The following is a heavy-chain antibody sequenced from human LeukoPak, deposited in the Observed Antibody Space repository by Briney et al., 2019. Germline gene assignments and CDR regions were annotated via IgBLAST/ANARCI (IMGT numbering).Heavy chain of an antibody. J-gene: IGHJ4*02. CDR2: ISGSGGST. CDR3: AKLFGYYYDSSGYYPDY. Sequence: QTSETLSLTCAVSGGSISSSNWWSWVRQAPGKGLEWVSVISGSGGSTYYADSVKGRFTISRDNFKNTLYLQMNSLRAEDTAVYYCAKLFGYYYDSSGYYPDYWGQGTLVTVSS. V-gene: IGHV3-23*01. D-gene: IGHD3-22*01. CDR1: GGSISSSN.